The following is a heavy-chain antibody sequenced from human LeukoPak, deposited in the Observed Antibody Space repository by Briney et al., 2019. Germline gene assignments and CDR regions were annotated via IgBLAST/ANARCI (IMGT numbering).Heavy chain of an antibody. CDR1: GGSIGRYY. J-gene: IGHJ4*02. D-gene: IGHD4-17*01. CDR2: VFTTGST. CDR3: ARALTTADFDY. Sequence: PLETLSLTCTVSGGSIGRYYWSWIRQPAGKGLEWIGRVFTTGSTTCNPSLKSRATMSVDTSKNQFSLKLTSMAAADTAMYYCARALTTADFDYWGQGTLVTVSS. V-gene: IGHV4-4*07.